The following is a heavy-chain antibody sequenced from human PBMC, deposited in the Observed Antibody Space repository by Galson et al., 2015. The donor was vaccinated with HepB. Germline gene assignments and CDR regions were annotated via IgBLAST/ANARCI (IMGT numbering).Heavy chain of an antibody. CDR3: TKGSGYLGVNPDY. D-gene: IGHD5-12*01. V-gene: IGHV3-66*01. Sequence: SLRLSCAASGFIVSTKYMSWARQAPGKGLEWVSILYDDDTTYYADSVKGRFTISRDDSKSTVYLQMNGLRAGDTAVYYCTKGSGYLGVNPDYWGQGTLVTVSS. J-gene: IGHJ4*02. CDR1: GFIVSTKY. CDR2: LYDDDTT.